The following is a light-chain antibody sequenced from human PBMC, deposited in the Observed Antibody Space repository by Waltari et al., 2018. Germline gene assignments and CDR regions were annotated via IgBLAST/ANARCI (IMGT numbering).Light chain of an antibody. CDR3: QQNYTTPRT. J-gene: IGKJ3*01. CDR1: QSISGY. CDR2: AAS. V-gene: IGKV1-39*01. Sequence: DIQMTQSPSSLSAFVGDRVTITCQASQSISGYLNWYQQRPGKAPNLLLYAASSLPSGVPARFSGSGSGTDYTLTISSLQPEDFATYFCQQNYTTPRTFGHGTKVDVK.